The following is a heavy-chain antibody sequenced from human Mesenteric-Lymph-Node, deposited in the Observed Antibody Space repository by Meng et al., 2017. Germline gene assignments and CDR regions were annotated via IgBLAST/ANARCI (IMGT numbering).Heavy chain of an antibody. CDR3: ARGGWSLDY. CDR2: IYYSGST. J-gene: IGHJ4*02. D-gene: IGHD2-15*01. V-gene: IGHV4-59*08. CDR1: GGSISSYY. Sequence: QVQLQESGPGLVKPSETLSLTCTVSGGSISSYYWSWIRQPPGKGLEWIGYIYYSGSTNYNPSLKSRVTISVDTSKNQFSLNLSSVTAADTAVYCCARGGWSLDYWGQGTLVTVSS.